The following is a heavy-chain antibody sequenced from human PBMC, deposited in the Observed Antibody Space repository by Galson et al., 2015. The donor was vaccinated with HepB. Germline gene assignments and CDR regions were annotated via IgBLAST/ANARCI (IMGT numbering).Heavy chain of an antibody. CDR3: ARLLSAVV. V-gene: IGHV3-30*04. Sequence: SLRLSCAASGFTFSSAALHWVRQAPGKGLEWVAVISFDGSDKYYADSVKGRFTISRDNPKNTLYLQMNSLRSDDTAVYYCARLLSAVVWGRGTLVTVSS. CDR1: GFTFSSAA. J-gene: IGHJ4*02. CDR2: ISFDGSDK. D-gene: IGHD6-25*01.